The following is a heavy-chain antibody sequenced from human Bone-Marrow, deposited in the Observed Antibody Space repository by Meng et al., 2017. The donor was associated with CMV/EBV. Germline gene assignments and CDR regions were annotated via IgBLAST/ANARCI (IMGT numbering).Heavy chain of an antibody. D-gene: IGHD6-19*01. V-gene: IGHV4-34*01. CDR2: INHSGST. CDR1: GVSFSGYY. Sequence: VQRKVLGEGLCKPSGPLSLTCAVYGVSFSGYYWSWIRQPPGKGLEWIGEINHSGSTNYNPSLKSRVTISVDTSKNQFSLKLSSVTAADTAVYYCARAQAVAGRFCVYWGQGTLVTAPQ. CDR3: ARAQAVAGRFCVY. J-gene: IGHJ4*02.